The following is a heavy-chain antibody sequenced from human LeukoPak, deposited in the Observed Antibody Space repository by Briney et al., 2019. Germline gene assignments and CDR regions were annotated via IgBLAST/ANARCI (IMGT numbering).Heavy chain of an antibody. CDR2: ISHSGST. D-gene: IGHD3-10*01. CDR3: ARHRGSITMVRGVRRVAHYFDY. J-gene: IGHJ4*02. CDR1: GGSFSGYY. V-gene: IGHV4-34*01. Sequence: ETLPLTCAVYGGSFSGYYWSWIRQPPGKGLEWIGEISHSGSTNYNPSLKSRVTISVDTSKNQFSLKLSSVTAADTAVYYCARHRGSITMVRGVRRVAHYFDYWGQGTLVTVSS.